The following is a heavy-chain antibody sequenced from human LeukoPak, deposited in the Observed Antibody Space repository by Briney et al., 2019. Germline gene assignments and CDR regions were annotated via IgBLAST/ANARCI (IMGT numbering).Heavy chain of an antibody. CDR3: AREPFWSGYYSNLHFDY. CDR1: GFIFSDYS. V-gene: IGHV3-21*01. J-gene: IGHJ4*02. CDR2: ISTRSSYI. Sequence: GGSLRLSCAASGFIFSDYSMNWVRQAPGKGLEWVSFISTRSSYIYYADSVKGRFTISRDNAKNSLYLQMNSLRAEDTAVYYCAREPFWSGYYSNLHFDYWGQGTLVTVSS. D-gene: IGHD3-3*01.